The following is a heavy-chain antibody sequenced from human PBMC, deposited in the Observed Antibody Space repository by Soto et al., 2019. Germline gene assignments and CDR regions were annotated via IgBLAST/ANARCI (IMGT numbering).Heavy chain of an antibody. CDR2: INSDGSST. J-gene: IGHJ6*02. CDR3: ARVPLGYYGMDV. Sequence: GSLRLSCAASGFTFSSYWMHWVRQAPGKGLVWVSRINSDGSSTSYADSVKGRFTISRDNAKNTLYLQMNSLRAEDTAVYYCARVPLGYYGMDVWGQGTTVTVSS. V-gene: IGHV3-74*01. CDR1: GFTFSSYW.